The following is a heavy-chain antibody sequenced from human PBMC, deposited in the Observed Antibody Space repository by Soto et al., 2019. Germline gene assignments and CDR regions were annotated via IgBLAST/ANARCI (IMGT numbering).Heavy chain of an antibody. CDR3: ARELLQQQLAP. J-gene: IGHJ4*02. D-gene: IGHD6-13*01. V-gene: IGHV1-3*01. Sequence: QVQLVQSGAEVKKPGASVKVSCKASGYTFTSYAMHWVRQAPGQRLEWMGWINAGNGNTKYSQKFQGRVTITRDTSASTAYMGLSSLRSEDTAVYYCARELLQQQLAPWGQGTLVTVSS. CDR1: GYTFTSYA. CDR2: INAGNGNT.